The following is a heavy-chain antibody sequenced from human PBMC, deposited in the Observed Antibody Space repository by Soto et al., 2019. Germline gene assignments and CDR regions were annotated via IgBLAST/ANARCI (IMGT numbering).Heavy chain of an antibody. Sequence: QVQLQHWGAGLLKPSETLSLTCAVYGGSFTDYYWTWIRQPPGKGLEWIGEINHSGSTNYNPSLKNRVTISLDTSKNQFSLKVNSVTAADTAVYFCARVRARLLSHAFDFWGQGTLVTVSS. CDR3: ARVRARLLSHAFDF. J-gene: IGHJ3*01. V-gene: IGHV4-34*01. D-gene: IGHD3-16*02. CDR2: INHSGST. CDR1: GGSFTDYY.